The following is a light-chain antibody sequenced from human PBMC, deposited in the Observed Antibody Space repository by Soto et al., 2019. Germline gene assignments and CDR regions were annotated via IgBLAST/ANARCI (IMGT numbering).Light chain of an antibody. CDR1: QSISSW. V-gene: IGKV1-5*01. Sequence: DIQMTQSPSTLSASGADRVAITCRASQSISSWLAWDQRRPGKAPKLLIYDAASLEGGGPSRFSGRGSGTEFTLTISSLQPDDFAAYYCQQYNSYPCTFGQGTKVDIK. CDR2: DAA. CDR3: QQYNSYPCT. J-gene: IGKJ1*01.